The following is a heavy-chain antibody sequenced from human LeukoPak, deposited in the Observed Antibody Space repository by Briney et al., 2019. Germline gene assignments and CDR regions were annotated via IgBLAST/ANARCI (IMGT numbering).Heavy chain of an antibody. CDR2: INPDTGTT. V-gene: IGHV1-2*02. J-gene: IGHJ4*02. CDR3: ARGGDSFGSGSFHLGFYYFDY. Sequence: ASVKVSCKTSGYNLTAYHMHWVRQAPGQGLEWLGWINPDTGTTSLAQKFQGRVTLTRDTSISTAYMELSRLRSDDTAVYYCARGGDSFGSGSFHLGFYYFDYWGQGTLVTVSS. CDR1: GYNLTAYH. D-gene: IGHD3-10*01.